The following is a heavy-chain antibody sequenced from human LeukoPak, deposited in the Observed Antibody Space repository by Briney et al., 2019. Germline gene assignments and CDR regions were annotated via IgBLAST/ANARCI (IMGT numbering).Heavy chain of an antibody. CDR1: GFTFSSYA. D-gene: IGHD6-13*01. CDR2: ISYDGSNK. CDR3: AKDQRSIAAAGTRWFDP. J-gene: IGHJ5*02. Sequence: RGSLRLSCAASGFTFSSYAMHWVRQAPGKGLEWVAVISYDGSNKYYADSVKGRFTISRDNSKNTLYLQMNSLRAEDTAVYYCAKDQRSIAAAGTRWFDPWGQGTLVTVSS. V-gene: IGHV3-30*04.